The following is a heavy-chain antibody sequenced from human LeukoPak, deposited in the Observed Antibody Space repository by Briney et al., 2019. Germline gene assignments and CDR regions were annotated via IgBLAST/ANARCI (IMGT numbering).Heavy chain of an antibody. Sequence: SETLSVTCTVAGGSISSYYWSWIRQPAGKGLEWIGRIYTSGNTNYNPSLKSRVTMSVDRSKNQFSLKLSSVTAADTAVYYCARDRGDYGGPDYWGQGTLVTVSS. J-gene: IGHJ4*02. CDR1: GGSISSYY. D-gene: IGHD4-23*01. V-gene: IGHV4-4*07. CDR2: IYTSGNT. CDR3: ARDRGDYGGPDY.